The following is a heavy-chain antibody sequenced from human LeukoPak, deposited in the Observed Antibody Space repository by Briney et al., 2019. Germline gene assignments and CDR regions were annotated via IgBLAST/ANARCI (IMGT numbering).Heavy chain of an antibody. CDR1: GGSFSGYY. J-gene: IGHJ4*02. CDR2: INHSGST. D-gene: IGHD2-2*01. CDR3: ASYNCSSTSCFNFDY. Sequence: PSETLSLTCAVYGGSFSGYYWSWIRQPPGKGLEWIGEINHSGSTNYNPSLKSRVTISVDTSKNQFSLKLSSVTAADTAVYYCASYNCSSTSCFNFDYRGQGTLVTVSS. V-gene: IGHV4-34*01.